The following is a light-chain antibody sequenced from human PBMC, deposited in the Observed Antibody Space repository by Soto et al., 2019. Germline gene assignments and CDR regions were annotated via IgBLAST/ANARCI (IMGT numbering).Light chain of an antibody. J-gene: IGLJ2*01. CDR2: EVS. Sequence: QSDLTQPPSASGSPGQSVTISCTGTSSDVAAYNYVSWYQQHPGKAPKLMIYEVSERPSGVPDRFSGSKSGNTASLTVSGLQAEDEADYYCSSYAGNNNLVFGGGTKLTVL. CDR1: SSDVAAYNY. V-gene: IGLV2-8*01. CDR3: SSYAGNNNLV.